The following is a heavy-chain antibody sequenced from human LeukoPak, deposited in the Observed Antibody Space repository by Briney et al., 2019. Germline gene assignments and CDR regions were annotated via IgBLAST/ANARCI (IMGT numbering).Heavy chain of an antibody. CDR3: ARYSSVDAFDI. J-gene: IGHJ3*02. V-gene: IGHV3-30*02. CDR2: IRYDEYNE. CDR1: GFTFSSYG. Sequence: GGSLRLSCAASGFTFSSYGMHWVRQAPGKGLEWVAFIRYDEYNEYYADSVKGRFTISRDNAKNSLYLQMNSLRAEDTAVYYCARYSSVDAFDIWGQGTMVTVSS. D-gene: IGHD6-19*01.